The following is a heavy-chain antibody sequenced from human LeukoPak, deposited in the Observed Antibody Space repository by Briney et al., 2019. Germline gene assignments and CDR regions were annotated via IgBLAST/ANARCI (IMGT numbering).Heavy chain of an antibody. Sequence: PGGSLRLSCATSGFTFINYGMHWVRQAPGKGLEWVAVIWYDGTNKYYADSVKGRFTISRDNSKNTLYLQMNSLRAEDTAVYYCAKAIGGWYADECYFDYWGQGTLVTVSS. CDR2: IWYDGTNK. CDR1: GFTFINYG. D-gene: IGHD6-19*01. V-gene: IGHV3-33*06. CDR3: AKAIGGWYADECYFDY. J-gene: IGHJ4*02.